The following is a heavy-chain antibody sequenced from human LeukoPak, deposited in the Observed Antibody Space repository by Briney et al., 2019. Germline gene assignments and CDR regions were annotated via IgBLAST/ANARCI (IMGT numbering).Heavy chain of an antibody. Sequence: SETLSLTCAVYGGSFSGYYWSWIRQPPGKGLEWIGEINHSGSTNYNPSLKSRVTISVDTSKNQFSLKLSSVTAADTAVYYCARGRSIPAKRHQCFDYWGQGTLVTVSS. CDR1: GGSFSGYY. V-gene: IGHV4-34*01. D-gene: IGHD1-1*01. CDR3: ARGRSIPAKRHQCFDY. J-gene: IGHJ4*02. CDR2: INHSGST.